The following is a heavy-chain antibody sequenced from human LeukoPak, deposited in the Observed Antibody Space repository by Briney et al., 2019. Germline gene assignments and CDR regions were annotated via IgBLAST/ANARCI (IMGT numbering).Heavy chain of an antibody. V-gene: IGHV3-53*01. CDR2: IYSGGST. Sequence: GGSLRLSCAASGFTVSSNYMSWVRQAPGKGLEWVSVIYSGGSTYYADSVKGRFTISRDNSKNTLYLQMNSLKTEDTAVYYCTTVISYWGQGTLVTVSS. J-gene: IGHJ4*02. CDR1: GFTVSSNY. CDR3: TTVISY.